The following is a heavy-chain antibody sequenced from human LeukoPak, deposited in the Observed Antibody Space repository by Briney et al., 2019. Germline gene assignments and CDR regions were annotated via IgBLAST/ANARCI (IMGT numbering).Heavy chain of an antibody. CDR1: GYTFTSYD. D-gene: IGHD3-9*01. V-gene: IGHV1-8*01. Sequence: GASVKVSCKASGYTFTSYDINWVRQATGQGLEWMGWMNPNNGNTGYAQKFQGRVTMTRNTSISTAYMELSSLRSEDTAVYYCARVRYFDWLLYHYYGMDVWGQGTTVTVSS. J-gene: IGHJ6*02. CDR3: ARVRYFDWLLYHYYGMDV. CDR2: MNPNNGNT.